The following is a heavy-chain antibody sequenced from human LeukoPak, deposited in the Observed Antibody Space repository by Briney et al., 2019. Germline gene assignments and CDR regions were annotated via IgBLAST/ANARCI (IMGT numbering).Heavy chain of an antibody. CDR3: AKEAASGWPDN. Sequence: PGRSLRLSCAASGFTFSNYGMHWARQAPGKGLEGVAVISYDGGVKYYADSVKGRLTISRDNSKNTLYLQMDSLRPDDTAVYYCAKEAASGWPDNCGQGTPATV. J-gene: IGHJ4*02. CDR2: ISYDGGVK. V-gene: IGHV3-30*18. CDR1: GFTFSNYG. D-gene: IGHD6-19*01.